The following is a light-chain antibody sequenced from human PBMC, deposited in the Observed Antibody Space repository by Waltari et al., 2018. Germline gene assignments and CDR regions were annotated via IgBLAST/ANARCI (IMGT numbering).Light chain of an antibody. CDR3: CSYAGRGTYV. J-gene: IGLJ1*01. Sequence: QSALTQPASVSGPPGQSITISCSGTTSDVGSYDLVSCYQQHPGEAPKLLICEVFKRPPETSSRFSGAKSGSTASLTISGLQPEDEADYYCCSYAGRGTYVFGSGTKVTVL. CDR1: TSDVGSYDL. CDR2: EVF. V-gene: IGLV2-23*02.